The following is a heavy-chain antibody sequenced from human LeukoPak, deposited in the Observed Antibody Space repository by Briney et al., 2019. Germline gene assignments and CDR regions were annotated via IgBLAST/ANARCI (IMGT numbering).Heavy chain of an antibody. D-gene: IGHD6-19*01. CDR2: TYYRSKWYN. Sequence: SQTLSLTYAISGDSVSSNSAAWNWIRQSPSRGLEWLGRTYYRSKWYNDYAVSVKSRITISPDTSKNQFSLQLNSVSPEDTAVYYCARGDSSGWPYFDYWGQGTLVTVSS. CDR1: GDSVSSNSAA. J-gene: IGHJ4*02. V-gene: IGHV6-1*01. CDR3: ARGDSSGWPYFDY.